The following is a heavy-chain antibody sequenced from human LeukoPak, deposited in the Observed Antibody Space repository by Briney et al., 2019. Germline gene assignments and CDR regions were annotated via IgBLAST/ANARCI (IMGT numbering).Heavy chain of an antibody. V-gene: IGHV3-9*01. D-gene: IGHD1-26*01. CDR1: GFTFSSYA. CDR2: ISWNSGVT. J-gene: IGHJ4*02. CDR3: AKDTGDTGRAFDY. Sequence: GGSLRLSCAASGFTFSSYAMHWVRQAPGKGLEWVSSISWNSGVTGYADSVKGRFTISRDNAKNSLYLQMNSLRPEDTALYYCAKDTGDTGRAFDYWGQGILVTVSS.